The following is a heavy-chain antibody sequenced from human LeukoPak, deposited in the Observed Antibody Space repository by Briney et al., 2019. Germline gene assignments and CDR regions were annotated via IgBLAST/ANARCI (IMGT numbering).Heavy chain of an antibody. V-gene: IGHV4-30-4*08. CDR2: IYYSGST. Sequence: SETLSLTCSVSGGSISSGDYYWSWIRQPPGKGLEWIGYIYYSGSTYYNPSLKSRVTISVDTSKNQFSLKLSSVTAADTAVYYCARGFLEWLPIDYWGQGTLVTVSS. J-gene: IGHJ4*02. D-gene: IGHD3-3*01. CDR3: ARGFLEWLPIDY. CDR1: GGSISSGDYY.